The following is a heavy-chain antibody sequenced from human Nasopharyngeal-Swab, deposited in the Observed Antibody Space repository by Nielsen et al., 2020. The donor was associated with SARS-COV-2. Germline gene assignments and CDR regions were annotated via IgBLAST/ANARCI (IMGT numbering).Heavy chain of an antibody. J-gene: IGHJ6*02. CDR3: ARIGEGVYYYYGMDV. Sequence: GESRQNACKDSGYSFTSYWIGWVRQMPGKGLEWMGIIYPGDSDTRYSPSFQGQVTISADKSISTAYLQWSSLKASDTAMYYCARIGEGVYYYYGMDVWGQGTTVTVSS. V-gene: IGHV5-51*01. CDR2: IYPGDSDT. CDR1: GYSFTSYW. D-gene: IGHD3-16*01.